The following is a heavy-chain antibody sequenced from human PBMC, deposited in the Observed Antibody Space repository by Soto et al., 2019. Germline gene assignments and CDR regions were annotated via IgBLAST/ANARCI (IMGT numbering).Heavy chain of an antibody. CDR1: GFTFDDYA. J-gene: IGHJ4*02. Sequence: DVQLVESGGGLVQPGRSLRLSCAASGFTFDDYAMHWVRQAPRKGLEWVSGISWNSGSIGYADSVKGRFTISRDNAKNSLYLQMNSLRAEDTALYYCAKDRSSSWYVFTSLDYWGQGTLVTVSS. CDR2: ISWNSGSI. CDR3: AKDRSSSWYVFTSLDY. D-gene: IGHD6-13*01. V-gene: IGHV3-9*01.